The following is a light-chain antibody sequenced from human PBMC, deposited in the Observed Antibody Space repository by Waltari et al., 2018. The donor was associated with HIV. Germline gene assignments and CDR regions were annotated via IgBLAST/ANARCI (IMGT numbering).Light chain of an antibody. CDR1: SNNVGNQG. CDR2: RDN. V-gene: IGLV10-54*04. CDR3: SAWDSSLSAVV. Sequence: QAGLTQPPSVSKGLRQTATLTCTGNSNNVGNQGAAWLQQHQGHPPQLLSYRDNNRPSWISGSFSASRSGYTASLTITGLQPEDEADYFCSAWDSSLSAVVFGGGTTLTVL. J-gene: IGLJ2*01.